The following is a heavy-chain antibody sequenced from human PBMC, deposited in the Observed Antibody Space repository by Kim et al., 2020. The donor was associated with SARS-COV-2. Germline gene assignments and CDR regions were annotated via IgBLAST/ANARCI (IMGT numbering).Heavy chain of an antibody. CDR3: AKEGGLGHFDY. CDR2: ISGSGGST. Sequence: GGSLRLSCAASEFTFNSYTMAWVRQAPGQGLEWVAAISGSGGSTYYADSVKGRFTISRDNSKNTLYLQTSSLRAEDTAVYYCAKEGGLGHFDYWGQGTL. J-gene: IGHJ4*02. V-gene: IGHV3-23*01. D-gene: IGHD3-16*01. CDR1: EFTFNSYT.